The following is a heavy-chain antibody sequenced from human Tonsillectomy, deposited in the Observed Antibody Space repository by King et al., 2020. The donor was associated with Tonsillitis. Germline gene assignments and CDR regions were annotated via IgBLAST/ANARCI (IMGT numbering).Heavy chain of an antibody. CDR2: ISYDASNK. Sequence: QLQLVQSGGGVVQPGGSLRLSCAASGFSFNSYAIHWVRQAPGKGLEWVAVISYDASNKYYGPSVKGRFTISRDNSKNTVSLQMSSLRAEDTAVFYCVKDRDSGYGRGRGKYFYYAMDVWGQGTTVTVSS. CDR3: VKDRDSGYGRGRGKYFYYAMDV. CDR1: GFSFNSYA. D-gene: IGHD5-12*01. J-gene: IGHJ6*02. V-gene: IGHV3-30*18.